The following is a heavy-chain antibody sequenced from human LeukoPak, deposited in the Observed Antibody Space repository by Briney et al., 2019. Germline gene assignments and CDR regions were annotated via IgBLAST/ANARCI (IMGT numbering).Heavy chain of an antibody. CDR3: VRDYYEGVGHTDNFFDP. J-gene: IGHJ3*01. D-gene: IGHD3-16*01. V-gene: IGHV1-18*04. CDR2: VSNYDRRT. Sequence: ASVKVSCKASGYTFSNYGISWVRQAPGQGLEWRGWVSNYDRRTNYAQKVKGRVTMTTDTSTSTAYMELKSLRFDDTALYYCVRDYYEGVGHTDNFFDPWGQGTMVTVSS. CDR1: GYTFSNYG.